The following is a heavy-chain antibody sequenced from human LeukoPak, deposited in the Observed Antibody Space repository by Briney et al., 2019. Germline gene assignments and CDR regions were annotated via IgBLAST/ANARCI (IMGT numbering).Heavy chain of an antibody. D-gene: IGHD1-1*01. CDR2: ISGGGGST. Sequence: GGSLRLSCAASGFTFSSYAISWVRQAPGKGLEWVSAISGGGGSTYYADSVKGRFTISRDNSKNTLYLQMNSLRGEDTAVYYCAKDPLQGVRRTIDYWGQGTLVAVSS. V-gene: IGHV3-23*01. CDR3: AKDPLQGVRRTIDY. J-gene: IGHJ4*02. CDR1: GFTFSSYA.